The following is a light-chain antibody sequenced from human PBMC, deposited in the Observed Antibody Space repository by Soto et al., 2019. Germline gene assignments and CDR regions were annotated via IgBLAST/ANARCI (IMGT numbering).Light chain of an antibody. V-gene: IGKV3-15*01. CDR2: GAT. CDR1: QSLSSS. CDR3: QQYYDWPPRS. J-gene: IGKJ1*01. Sequence: EIVLTQSPATLSVSPGERATLSCRASQSLSSSLAWYQQKPGQAPRLLIYGATTRATDIPARFSGSGSGTDYTLTISSLQSEDFAVYYGQQYYDWPPRSFAQGTKVEVK.